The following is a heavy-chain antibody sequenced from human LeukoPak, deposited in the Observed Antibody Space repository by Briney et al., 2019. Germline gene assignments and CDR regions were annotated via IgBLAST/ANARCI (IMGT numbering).Heavy chain of an antibody. Sequence: PSETLSLTCTVSGGSISSSSYYWGWIRQPPGKGLEWIGSIYYSGSTYYNPSLKSRVTISVDTSKNQFSLKLSSVTAADTAVYYCARGGYCSSTSCYVHPSLHNWFDPWGQGTLVTVSS. CDR3: ARGGYCSSTSCYVHPSLHNWFDP. D-gene: IGHD2-2*01. CDR1: GGSISSSSYY. J-gene: IGHJ5*02. V-gene: IGHV4-39*07. CDR2: IYYSGST.